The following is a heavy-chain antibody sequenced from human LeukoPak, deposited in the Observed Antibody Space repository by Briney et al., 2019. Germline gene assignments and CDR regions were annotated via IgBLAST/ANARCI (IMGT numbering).Heavy chain of an antibody. Sequence: GGSLTLSCAASGFTISNYWMTWVRQAPGKGLEWVANIKQDGGEKYYADSVKGRFTISRDNAKNSLYLQMNSLRAEDTAVYYCARGCSGGSCYSSYYYYYMDVWGKGTTVTVSS. J-gene: IGHJ6*03. V-gene: IGHV3-7*03. CDR2: IKQDGGEK. CDR3: ARGCSGGSCYSSYYYYYMDV. CDR1: GFTISNYW. D-gene: IGHD2-15*01.